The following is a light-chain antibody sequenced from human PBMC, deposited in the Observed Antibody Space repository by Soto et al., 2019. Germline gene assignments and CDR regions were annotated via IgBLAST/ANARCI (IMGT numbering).Light chain of an antibody. V-gene: IGLV2-14*01. CDR1: RSDVGGYNY. CDR2: DVS. J-gene: IGLJ1*01. CDR3: GSYTTSSTLYV. Sequence: QSAMTQPASGSGSPGQPITISCTGTRSDVGGYNYVSWYQQHPGKAPKVMIYDVSDRPSGVSNRFSGSKSGNTASLTISGLQAEDEADYDCGSYTTSSTLYVFGTGTKLTVL.